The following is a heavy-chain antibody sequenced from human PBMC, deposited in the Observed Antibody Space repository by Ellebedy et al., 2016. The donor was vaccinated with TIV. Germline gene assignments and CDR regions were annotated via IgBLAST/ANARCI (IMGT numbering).Heavy chain of an antibody. V-gene: IGHV1-24*01. D-gene: IGHD3-10*01. CDR3: ARDLRGDGSGSFDY. Sequence: ASVKVSCKVSGYTLTDLSMHWVRQAPGKGLEWMGGFDPEDGETIYAQKFQGRVTMTEDTSTDTAYMELSSLRSEDTAVYYCARDLRGDGSGSFDYWGQGTLVTVSS. CDR2: FDPEDGET. J-gene: IGHJ4*02. CDR1: GYTLTDLS.